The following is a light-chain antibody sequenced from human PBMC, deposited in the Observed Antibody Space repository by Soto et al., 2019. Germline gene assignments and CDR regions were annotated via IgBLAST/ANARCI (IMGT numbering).Light chain of an antibody. V-gene: IGKV3-20*01. CDR2: GAS. Sequence: EIVLTQSPGTLSLSPGETATLSCRASQSVSSSYLAWYQQKPGQAPRLLIYGASSRATGIPDRFSGSGSGADFTLTISRLEPEDFAVDYCQQYGSSPRYTFGQGTKLEIK. CDR3: QQYGSSPRYT. CDR1: QSVSSSY. J-gene: IGKJ2*01.